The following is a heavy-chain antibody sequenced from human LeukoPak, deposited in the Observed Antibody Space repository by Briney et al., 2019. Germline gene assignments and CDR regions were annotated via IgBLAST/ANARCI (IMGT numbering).Heavy chain of an antibody. V-gene: IGHV3-74*01. CDR1: EFTFSSYW. CDR2: INSDGSST. D-gene: IGHD1-26*01. CDR3: VRLVSGSYRYDY. Sequence: PGGSLRLSCAASEFTFSSYWMHWVRQAPGKGLVWVSCINSDGSSTRYADSVKGRFTISRDNAKNTLYLQMNSLRAEDTAVYYCVRLVSGSYRYDYWGQGTLVTVSS. J-gene: IGHJ4*02.